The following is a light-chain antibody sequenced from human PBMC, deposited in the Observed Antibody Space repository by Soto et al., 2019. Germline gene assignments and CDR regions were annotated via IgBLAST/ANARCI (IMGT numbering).Light chain of an antibody. J-gene: IGLJ2*01. CDR3: TSYTSTSTLV. Sequence: QSALTQPASVSGSPGQSITISCTGTSNDIGANDYVSWYQHHPGQAPKILIYEAANRPSGVSNRFSGSKSGNTASLTISGLQAEDEADYFCTSYTSTSTLVFGGGTKLTVL. CDR1: SNDIGANDY. CDR2: EAA. V-gene: IGLV2-14*01.